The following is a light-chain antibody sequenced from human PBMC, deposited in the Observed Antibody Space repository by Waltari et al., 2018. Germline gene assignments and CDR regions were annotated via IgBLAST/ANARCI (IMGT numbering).Light chain of an antibody. Sequence: EIVMTQSPDSLAVSLGERATINCKSSQSVLYRPNKKNYLAWYQQKPGQPPKLLIYWASTRESGVPDRFSGSGSGTDFTLTISSLEPEDFAVYYCQHYGTSPPFTFGPGTKVDIK. CDR1: QSVLYRPNKKNY. CDR2: WAS. J-gene: IGKJ3*01. V-gene: IGKV4-1*01. CDR3: QHYGTSPPFT.